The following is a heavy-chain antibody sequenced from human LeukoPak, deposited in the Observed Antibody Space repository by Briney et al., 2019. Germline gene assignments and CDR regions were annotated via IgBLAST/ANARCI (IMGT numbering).Heavy chain of an antibody. CDR2: INPNSGGT. Sequence: ASVKVSCKASGYTLTGYYMYWLRQAPPPGLEWMGWINPNSGGTNYAQKFQGRVTMTRDTSISTAYMELSRLRSDDTAVYYCARGGGGYQDAFDIWGQGTMVTVSS. CDR1: GYTLTGYY. J-gene: IGHJ3*02. D-gene: IGHD3-16*01. CDR3: ARGGGGYQDAFDI. V-gene: IGHV1-2*02.